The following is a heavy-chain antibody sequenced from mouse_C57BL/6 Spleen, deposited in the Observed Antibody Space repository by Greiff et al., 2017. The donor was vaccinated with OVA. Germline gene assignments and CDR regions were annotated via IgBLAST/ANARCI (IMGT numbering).Heavy chain of an antibody. CDR3: ARDYCVSSYCYYAMDY. D-gene: IGHD1-1*01. Sequence: QVHVKQSGPELVKPGASVKLSCKASGYAFSSSWMNWVKQRPGKGLEWIGRIYPGDGDTNYNGKFKGKATLTADKSSSTAYMQLSSLTSEDSAVYFCARDYCVSSYCYYAMDYWGHGTSVTVSS. CDR2: IYPGDGDT. V-gene: IGHV1-82*01. CDR1: GYAFSSSW. J-gene: IGHJ4*01.